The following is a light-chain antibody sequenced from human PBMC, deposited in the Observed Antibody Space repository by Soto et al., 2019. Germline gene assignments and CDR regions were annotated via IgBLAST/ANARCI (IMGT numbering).Light chain of an antibody. J-gene: IGKJ1*01. V-gene: IGKV3-20*01. Sequence: EIVLTQSPGTLSLSPGARATLSCRASQSVSSNYLAWYQQKPGQAPRLLIYGASSRATGVPDRFTGSGSGTAFTLTISRLEPEDFVMYYCQHYGDSPRRFGQGTNLEI. CDR1: QSVSSNY. CDR2: GAS. CDR3: QHYGDSPRR.